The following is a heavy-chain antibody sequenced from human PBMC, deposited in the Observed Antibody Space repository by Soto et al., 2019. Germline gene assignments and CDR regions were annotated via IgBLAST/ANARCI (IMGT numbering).Heavy chain of an antibody. J-gene: IGHJ4*02. D-gene: IGHD2-2*01. V-gene: IGHV3-23*01. CDR1: EFTFSSYA. Sequence: XXSLRLSFVASEFTFSSYAMHWVPQAPGKGLEWVSSISSSGGSTYYADSVKGRFTISRDNSKNTLYLQMNSLRAEDKALYYCAKDRACISTSCYGKVDYWGQGTLVTVSS. CDR2: ISSSGGST. CDR3: AKDRACISTSCYGKVDY.